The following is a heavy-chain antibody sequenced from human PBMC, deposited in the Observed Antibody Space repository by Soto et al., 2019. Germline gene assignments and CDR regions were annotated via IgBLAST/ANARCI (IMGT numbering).Heavy chain of an antibody. J-gene: IGHJ5*02. Sequence: EVQLVESGGGLILPGGSLRLSCAASGVTVSNNYMRWVRQAPGKGLEWVSLIYSGGDTHYADSVKGRFTISRDSSKNTVYLQVNSLRAEDTAVYYCARDPPGIAAGGAGAWGQGNLVTVSS. V-gene: IGHV3-53*01. D-gene: IGHD6-13*01. CDR2: IYSGGDT. CDR3: ARDPPGIAAGGAGA. CDR1: GVTVSNNY.